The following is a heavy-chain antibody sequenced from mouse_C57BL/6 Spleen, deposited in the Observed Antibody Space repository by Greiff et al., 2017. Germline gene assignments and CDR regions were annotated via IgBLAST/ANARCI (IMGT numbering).Heavy chain of an antibody. V-gene: IGHV1-42*01. CDR2: INPSTGGT. CDR3: ARLITTVVAPGYWYFDV. CDR1: GYSFTGYY. J-gene: IGHJ1*03. D-gene: IGHD1-1*01. Sequence: VQLQQSGPELVKPGASVKISCKASGYSFTGYYMNWVKQSPEKSLEWIGEINPSTGGTTYNQKFKAKATLTVDKSSSTAYMQLKSLTSEDSAVYYCARLITTVVAPGYWYFDVWGTGTTVTVSS.